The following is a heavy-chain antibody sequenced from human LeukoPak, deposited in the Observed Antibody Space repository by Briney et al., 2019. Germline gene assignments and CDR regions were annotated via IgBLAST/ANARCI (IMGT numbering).Heavy chain of an antibody. CDR2: ISAYNGNT. D-gene: IGHD3-22*01. Sequence: ASVKVSCKASGYTFTSYGISWVRQAPGQGLEWMGWISAYNGNTNYAQKLQGRVTMTTDTSTCTAYMELRSLRSDDTAVYYCARDGYYDSSGYPDYWGQGTLVTVSS. CDR3: ARDGYYDSSGYPDY. J-gene: IGHJ4*02. V-gene: IGHV1-18*01. CDR1: GYTFTSYG.